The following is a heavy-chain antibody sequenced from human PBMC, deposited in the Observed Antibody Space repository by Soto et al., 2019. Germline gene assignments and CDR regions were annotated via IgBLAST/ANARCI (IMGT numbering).Heavy chain of an antibody. CDR2: IYWDDDK. CDR1: GFSLSTSGVG. J-gene: IGHJ4*02. CDR3: AHRPSYCSGGSCYSGFDY. V-gene: IGHV2-5*02. D-gene: IGHD2-15*01. Sequence: QITLKESGPPLVKPTQTLTLTCTFSGFSLSTSGVGVGWIRQPPGKALEWLALIYWDDDKRYSPSLKSRLTIPKDTSKNQVVLTMTTMDPVDTATYYCAHRPSYCSGGSCYSGFDYWGQGTLVTVSS.